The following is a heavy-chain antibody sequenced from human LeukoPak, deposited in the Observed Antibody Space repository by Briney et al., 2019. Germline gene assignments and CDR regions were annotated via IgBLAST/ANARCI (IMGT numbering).Heavy chain of an antibody. Sequence: SQTLSLTCTVSGGSISSGGYYWSWIRQPPGKGLEWIGEINHSGSTNYNPSLKSRVTISVDTSKNQFSLKLSSVTAADTAVYYCARPRRSGYHINYFDYWGQGTLVTVSS. D-gene: IGHD3-22*01. V-gene: IGHV4-30-2*01. J-gene: IGHJ4*02. CDR2: INHSGST. CDR3: ARPRRSGYHINYFDY. CDR1: GGSISSGGYY.